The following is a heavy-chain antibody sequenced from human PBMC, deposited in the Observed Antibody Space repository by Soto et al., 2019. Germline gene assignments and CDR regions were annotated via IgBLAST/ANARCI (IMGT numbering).Heavy chain of an antibody. D-gene: IGHD3-16*01. CDR3: ASLIQGGY. Sequence: QVQLVQSGAEVKKPGSSVKVSCKASGGTFSNNAISWVRQAPGQGLEWMGGIIPIFGTATYAQRFQGRVTITVDESTSTSYMELSSLRSEDTAVYYCASLIQGGYWGQGTLVTVSS. J-gene: IGHJ4*02. CDR1: GGTFSNNA. CDR2: IIPIFGTA. V-gene: IGHV1-69*12.